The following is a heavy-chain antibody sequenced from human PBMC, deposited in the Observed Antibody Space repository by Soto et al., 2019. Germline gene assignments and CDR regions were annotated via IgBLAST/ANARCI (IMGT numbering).Heavy chain of an antibody. CDR2: IYSGGST. CDR1: GFTVSSNY. D-gene: IGHD6-6*01. J-gene: IGHJ4*02. CDR3: ARDSYSSSSGGFDY. V-gene: IGHV3-53*01. Sequence: PGGSLRLSCAASGFTVSSNYMSWVRQAPGKGLEWVSVIYSGGSTYYADSVKGRFTISRDNSKNTLYLQMNSLRAEDTAVYYCARDSYSSSSGGFDYWGQGTLVTVSS.